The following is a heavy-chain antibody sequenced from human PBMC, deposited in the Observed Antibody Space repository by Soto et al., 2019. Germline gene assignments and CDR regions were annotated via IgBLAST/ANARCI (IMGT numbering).Heavy chain of an antibody. CDR1: GGSISSGDYY. D-gene: IGHD5-12*01. CDR2: IYYSGST. V-gene: IGHV4-30-4*01. CDR3: ASSTDIVATTPCPYFDY. J-gene: IGHJ4*02. Sequence: SETLSLTCTVSGGSISSGDYYWSWIRQPPGKGLEWIGYIYYSGSTYYNPSLKSRVTISVDTSKNQFSLKLSSVTAADTAVYYCASSTDIVATTPCPYFDYWGQGTLVTVSS.